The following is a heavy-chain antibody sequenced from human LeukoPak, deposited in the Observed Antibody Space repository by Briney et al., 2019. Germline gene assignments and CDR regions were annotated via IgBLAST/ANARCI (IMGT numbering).Heavy chain of an antibody. CDR3: ARSYDFWSGYYHNWFDP. V-gene: IGHV4-39*01. D-gene: IGHD3-3*01. CDR1: GGSISSSSYY. CDR2: IYYSGST. Sequence: PSETLSLTCTVSGGSISSSSYYWGWIRQPPGKGLEWIGSIYYSGSTYYNPSLKSRVTISVDTSKNQFSLKLSSVTAADTAVYYCARSYDFWSGYYHNWFDPWGQGTLVTVSS. J-gene: IGHJ5*02.